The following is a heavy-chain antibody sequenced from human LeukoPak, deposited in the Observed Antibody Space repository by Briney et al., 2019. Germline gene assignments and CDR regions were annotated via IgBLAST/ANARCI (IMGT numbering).Heavy chain of an antibody. Sequence: SETLSLTCTVSGGSISSSSYYWGWIRQPPGKGLEWIGSIYYSGSTYYNPSLKSRVTISVDTSKNQFSLKLSSVTAADTAVYYCATLMVYASDYWGQGTLVTVSS. J-gene: IGHJ4*02. CDR1: GGSISSSSYY. CDR3: ATLMVYASDY. D-gene: IGHD2-8*01. V-gene: IGHV4-39*01. CDR2: IYYSGST.